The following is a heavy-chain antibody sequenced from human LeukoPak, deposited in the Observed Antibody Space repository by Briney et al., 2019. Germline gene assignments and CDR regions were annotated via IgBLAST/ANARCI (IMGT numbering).Heavy chain of an antibody. V-gene: IGHV3-73*01. Sequence: PGGSLRLSCAASGFTFSGSAMHRVRQASGKGLEWVGRIRSKANSYATAYAASVKGRFTISRDDSKNTAYLQMNSLKTEDTAVYYCSTTVVTTYWGQGTLVTVSS. CDR3: STTVVTTY. D-gene: IGHD4-23*01. CDR1: GFTFSGSA. J-gene: IGHJ4*02. CDR2: IRSKANSYAT.